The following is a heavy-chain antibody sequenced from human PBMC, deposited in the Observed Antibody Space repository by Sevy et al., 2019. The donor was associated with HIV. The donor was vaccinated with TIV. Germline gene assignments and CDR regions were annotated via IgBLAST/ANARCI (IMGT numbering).Heavy chain of an antibody. D-gene: IGHD3-16*01. CDR3: TRGKVAQSIFDY. Sequence: GGSLRLSCTASGFTFGDYAMSWVRQAPGKGLEWVAFLKSKAYAGTLDHAASVKGRFTMSRDDSTSIAYLQRNDLKAGETGVYYCTRGKVAQSIFDYWGQGALVTVSS. V-gene: IGHV3-49*04. CDR2: LKSKAYAGTL. CDR1: GFTFGDYA. J-gene: IGHJ4*02.